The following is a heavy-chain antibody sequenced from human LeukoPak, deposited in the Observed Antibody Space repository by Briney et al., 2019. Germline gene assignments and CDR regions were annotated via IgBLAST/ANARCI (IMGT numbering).Heavy chain of an antibody. CDR2: ISAYNGNT. J-gene: IGHJ5*02. D-gene: IGHD3-9*01. CDR1: GYTFTSYG. CDR3: ARELTILSPDGFDP. V-gene: IGHV1-18*04. Sequence: GASVKVSCKASGYTFTSYGISWVRQAPGQGLEWMGWISAYNGNTNYAQKLQGRVTMTTDTSTSTAYMELRSLRSDDTAVYYCARELTILSPDGFDPWGQGTLVTVSS.